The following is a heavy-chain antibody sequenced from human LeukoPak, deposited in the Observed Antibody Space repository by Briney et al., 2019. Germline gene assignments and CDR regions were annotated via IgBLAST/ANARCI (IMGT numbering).Heavy chain of an antibody. V-gene: IGHV3-30*03. Sequence: GRSLRLSCAASGFTFSSFGMHWVRQAPGKGLEWVAVISYDGSSKYYADSVKGRFTISRDNSKNTLYLQMNSLRAEDTAVYYCARETQYSSSSPNWFDPWGQGTLVTVSS. CDR1: GFTFSSFG. D-gene: IGHD6-6*01. CDR3: ARETQYSSSSPNWFDP. J-gene: IGHJ5*02. CDR2: ISYDGSSK.